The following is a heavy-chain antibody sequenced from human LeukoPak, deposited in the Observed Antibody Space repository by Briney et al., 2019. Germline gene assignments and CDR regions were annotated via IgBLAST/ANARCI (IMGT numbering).Heavy chain of an antibody. CDR2: IYYSGST. CDR1: GGSISNYD. D-gene: IGHD5-12*01. V-gene: IGHV4-59*01. Sequence: SETLSLTCTVSGGSISNYDWSRIRQPPGKGLEYIGYIYYSGSTNYNPSLKSRVTISVDTSKNQFSLKLTSVTAADTAVYYCARDRAEGGGYWFDPWGQGTLVTVSS. J-gene: IGHJ5*02. CDR3: ARDRAEGGGYWFDP.